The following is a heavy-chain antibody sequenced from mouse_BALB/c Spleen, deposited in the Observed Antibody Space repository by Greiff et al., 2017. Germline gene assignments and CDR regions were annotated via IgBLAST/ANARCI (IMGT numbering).Heavy chain of an antibody. J-gene: IGHJ4*01. CDR2: ISSGSSTI. CDR1: GFTFSSFG. Sequence: EVQLVESGGGLVQPGGSRKLSCAASGFTFSSFGMHWVRQAPEKGLEWVAYISSGSSTIYYADTVKGRFTISRDNPKNTLFLQMTSLRSEDTAMYYCARDRGYAMDYWGQGTSVTVSS. V-gene: IGHV5-17*02. CDR3: ARDRGYAMDY.